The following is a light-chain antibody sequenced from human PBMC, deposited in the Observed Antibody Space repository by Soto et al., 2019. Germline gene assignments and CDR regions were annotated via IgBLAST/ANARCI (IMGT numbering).Light chain of an antibody. V-gene: IGKV3-11*01. CDR3: QQRSNWPS. CDR1: QSVSSY. J-gene: IGKJ5*01. Sequence: IVLTQSPATLSLSPGERATLSCRASQSVSSYLAWYQHKPGQAPRLLIYDASNRATGIPDRFSGSGSGTDFTLTISSLEPEDFELYYCQQRSNWPSFGEGTRQDIK. CDR2: DAS.